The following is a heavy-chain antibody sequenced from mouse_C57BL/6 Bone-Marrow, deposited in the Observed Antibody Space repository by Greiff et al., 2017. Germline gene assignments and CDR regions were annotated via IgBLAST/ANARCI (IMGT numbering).Heavy chain of an antibody. D-gene: IGHD4-1*01. Sequence: VQLQQPGAEPVKPGASVKMFCKASGYTFTSHWITWVKQRPGQGLEWIGDIYPTSGRTNYNEKFKSKAILTVDTSSNTAYMQLSSLTSEDSAVFYCAGSGPLGRSFDYWGQGTTLTVSS. CDR1: GYTFTSHW. CDR3: AGSGPLGRSFDY. CDR2: IYPTSGRT. V-gene: IGHV1-55*01. J-gene: IGHJ2*01.